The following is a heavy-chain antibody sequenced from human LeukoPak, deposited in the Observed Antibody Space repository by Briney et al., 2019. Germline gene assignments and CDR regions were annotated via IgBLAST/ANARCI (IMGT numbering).Heavy chain of an antibody. CDR3: ARGGYSYGYSADY. CDR2: IYYSGST. J-gene: IGHJ4*02. Sequence: SETLSLTCTVSGGSISSYYWGWIRQPPGKGLEWIGYIYYSGSTNYNPSLKSRVTISVDTSKNQFSLKLSSVTAADTAVYYCARGGYSYGYSADYWGQGTLVTVSS. D-gene: IGHD5-18*01. V-gene: IGHV4-59*01. CDR1: GGSISSYY.